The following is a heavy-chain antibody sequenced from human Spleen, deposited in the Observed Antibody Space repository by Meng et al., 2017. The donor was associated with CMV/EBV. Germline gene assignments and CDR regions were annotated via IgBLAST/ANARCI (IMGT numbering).Heavy chain of an antibody. CDR1: GYPLTNYD. J-gene: IGHJ5*01. CDR2: VNPNSGKT. Sequence: KGYCKASGYPLTNYDFYWVRQATGKGPEWMGWVNPNSGKTGYAQKFQGRLIMSRNSSIDTAYMELSSLRSDDTAVYYCARRRNWFDSWGQGTLVTVSS. CDR3: ARRRNWFDS. V-gene: IGHV1-8*01.